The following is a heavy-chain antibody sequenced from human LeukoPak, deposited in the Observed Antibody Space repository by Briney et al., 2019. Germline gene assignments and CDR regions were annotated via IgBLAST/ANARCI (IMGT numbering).Heavy chain of an antibody. Sequence: PGRSLRLSCAASGFTFSNAWMSWVRQAPGKGLEWVSRVRSETDGGTTDYAAPVQGRFTISRDDSKNTLYLQMNSLETDDTAVYYCTTLSYAAAPTWGQGTLVTVSS. V-gene: IGHV3-15*01. CDR1: GFTFSNAW. CDR3: TTLSYAAAPT. D-gene: IGHD2-2*01. J-gene: IGHJ5*02. CDR2: VRSETDGGTT.